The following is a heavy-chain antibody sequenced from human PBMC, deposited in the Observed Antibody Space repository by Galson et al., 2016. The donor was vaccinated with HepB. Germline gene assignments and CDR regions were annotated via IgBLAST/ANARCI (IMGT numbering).Heavy chain of an antibody. CDR2: IIPILDIA. Sequence: SVKVSCKASGGTFSNYAISWVRQAPGQGLEWVGRIIPILDIANYAQRCQVSVTITADKSTSTAYTELSSLGSEETAVYYCERDIGVRHIVVATYGMDVWGQGTTVTVSS. CDR3: ERDIGVRHIVVATYGMDV. J-gene: IGHJ6*02. V-gene: IGHV1-69*04. CDR1: GGTFSNYA. D-gene: IGHD2-21*02.